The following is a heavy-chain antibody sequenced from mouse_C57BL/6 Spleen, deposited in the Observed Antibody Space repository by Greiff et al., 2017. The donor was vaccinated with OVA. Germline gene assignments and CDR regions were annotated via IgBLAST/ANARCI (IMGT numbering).Heavy chain of an antibody. CDR3: SSPYGNTWFAY. D-gene: IGHD2-1*01. CDR2: IYPGDGDT. V-gene: IGHV1-80*01. CDR1: GYAFSSYW. Sequence: QVQLKESGAELVKPGASVKISCKASGYAFSSYWMNWVKQRPGKGLEWIGQIYPGDGDTNYNGKFKGKATLTADKSSSTAYMQLSSLTSEDSAVYFCSSPYGNTWFAYWGQGTLVTVSA. J-gene: IGHJ3*01.